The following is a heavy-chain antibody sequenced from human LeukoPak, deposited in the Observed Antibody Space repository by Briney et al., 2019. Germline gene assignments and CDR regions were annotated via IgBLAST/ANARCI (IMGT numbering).Heavy chain of an antibody. V-gene: IGHV3-72*01. Sequence: GGSLRLSCAASGFTFSNAWMSWVRQAPGQGLEWVGRIRNKARSYTTEYAASVTGRFTISRDDSKNSLYLQMNSLTIEDTAVYYCTGGRSDRGYYGFDVWGQGTTVIVSS. J-gene: IGHJ6*02. CDR3: TGGRSDRGYYGFDV. CDR2: IRNKARSYTT. CDR1: GFTFSNAW.